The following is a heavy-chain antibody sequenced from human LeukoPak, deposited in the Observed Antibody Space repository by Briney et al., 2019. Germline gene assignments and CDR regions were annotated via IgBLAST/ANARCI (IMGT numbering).Heavy chain of an antibody. J-gene: IGHJ6*02. CDR1: GGTFSSYA. Sequence: ASVKVSCKASGGTFSSYAISWVRQAPGQGLEWMGGIIPIFGTANYAQKFQGRVTITTDESTSTAYMELSSLRSEDTAVYYCARIAVAGTVYYYYGMDVWGQGTTVTVSS. D-gene: IGHD6-19*01. CDR2: IIPIFGTA. V-gene: IGHV1-69*05. CDR3: ARIAVAGTVYYYYGMDV.